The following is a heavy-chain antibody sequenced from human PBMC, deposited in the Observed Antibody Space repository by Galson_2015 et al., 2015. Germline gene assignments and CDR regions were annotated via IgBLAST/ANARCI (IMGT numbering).Heavy chain of an antibody. CDR1: GGTFSSYA. D-gene: IGHD6-19*01. CDR2: IIPIFGIA. J-gene: IGHJ3*02. CDR3: ARDRATAVAGTLAGKDAFDI. Sequence: SVKVSCKASGGTFSSYAISWVRQAPGQGLEWMGGIIPIFGIANYAQKFQGRVTITADKSTSTAYMELSSLRSEDTAVYYCARDRATAVAGTLAGKDAFDIWGQGTMVTVSS. V-gene: IGHV1-69*10.